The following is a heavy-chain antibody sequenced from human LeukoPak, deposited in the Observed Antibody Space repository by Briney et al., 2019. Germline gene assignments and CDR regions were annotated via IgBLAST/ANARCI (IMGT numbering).Heavy chain of an antibody. CDR2: ITGSSTWT. CDR1: GFTFRTYG. CDR3: ARELVSLGTGYFDL. Sequence: GGSLRLSCEASGFTFRTYGMTWVRQAPGKGLEWVSGITGSSTWTYYTDSVKGRFTISRDNSKNTLHLQMDSLRAEDTAIYYCARELVSLGTGYFDLWGRGTLVTVSS. D-gene: IGHD7-27*01. V-gene: IGHV3-23*01. J-gene: IGHJ2*01.